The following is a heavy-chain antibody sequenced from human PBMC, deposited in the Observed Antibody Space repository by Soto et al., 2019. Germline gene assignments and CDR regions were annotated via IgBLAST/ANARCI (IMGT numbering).Heavy chain of an antibody. Sequence: EMQLVESGGGLVKPWGSLRLSCAASGFTFTSSTMKWVRQAPGKGLEWVSSISSGSSDKYYADSVRGRFTISRDDAKNSVYLQMKGLRAEDSAVYYCVRLDCSGTSCYFYGLDVWVQGTTVTVSS. CDR1: GFTFTSST. CDR3: VRLDCSGTSCYFYGLDV. CDR2: ISSGSSDK. V-gene: IGHV3-21*06. J-gene: IGHJ6*02. D-gene: IGHD2-2*01.